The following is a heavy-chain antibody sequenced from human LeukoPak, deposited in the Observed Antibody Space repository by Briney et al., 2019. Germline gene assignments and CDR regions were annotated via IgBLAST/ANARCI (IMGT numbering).Heavy chain of an antibody. V-gene: IGHV3-53*01. CDR2: FYPGGKT. D-gene: IGHD3-10*01. J-gene: IGHJ4*02. CDR1: VLKVRSNY. Sequence: PVGSLRLSCATSVLKVRSNYMSTVRHATGKWREWVSNFYPGGKTDYADSVKGRFTSSSDNSRNTLSLQMSSRRAEDTAVYYCARWRPGETFDYWGQGTLVTVSS. CDR3: ARWRPGETFDY.